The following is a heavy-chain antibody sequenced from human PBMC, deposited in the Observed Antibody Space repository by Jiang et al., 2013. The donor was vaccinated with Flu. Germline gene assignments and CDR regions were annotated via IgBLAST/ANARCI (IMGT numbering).Heavy chain of an antibody. CDR3: ATLVVPAPSRGMDV. CDR1: GFTFSSYG. D-gene: IGHD2-2*01. CDR2: IRYDGSNK. J-gene: IGHJ6*02. V-gene: IGHV3-30*02. Sequence: QLVESGGGVVQPGGSLRLSCAASGFTFSSYGMHWVRQAPGKGLEWVAFIRYDGSNKYYADSVKGRFTISRDNSKNTLYLQMNSLRAEDTAVYYCATLVVPAPSRGMDVWGQGTTVTVSS.